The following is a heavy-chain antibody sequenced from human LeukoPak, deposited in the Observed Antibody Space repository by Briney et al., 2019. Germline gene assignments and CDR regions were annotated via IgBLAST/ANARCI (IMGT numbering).Heavy chain of an antibody. D-gene: IGHD3-22*01. CDR3: TTVLGTSGYHGTFYY. V-gene: IGHV3-21*01. J-gene: IGHJ4*02. CDR2: ISSSSSYI. Sequence: GGSLRLSCAASGFTFSSYSMNWVRQAPGKGLEWVSSISSSSSYIYYADSVKGRFTISRDNAKNSLSLQINSLRAGDTAVYYCTTVLGTSGYHGTFYYWGQGTLVTVSS. CDR1: GFTFSSYS.